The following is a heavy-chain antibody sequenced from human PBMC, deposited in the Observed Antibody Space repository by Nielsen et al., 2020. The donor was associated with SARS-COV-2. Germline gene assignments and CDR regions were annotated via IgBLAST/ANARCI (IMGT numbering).Heavy chain of an antibody. Sequence: ASVKVSCKASGTTSTNYHIHWVRQAPGQKFEWMGWINTGTGYARYSQEFQGRVTITSDTSATTVYMELHNLRSEDRAVYYCARDPDPTGADGAYYFDYWGQGTLVTVSS. D-gene: IGHD5-24*01. J-gene: IGHJ4*02. V-gene: IGHV1-3*04. CDR1: GTTSTNYH. CDR2: INTGTGYA. CDR3: ARDPDPTGADGAYYFDY.